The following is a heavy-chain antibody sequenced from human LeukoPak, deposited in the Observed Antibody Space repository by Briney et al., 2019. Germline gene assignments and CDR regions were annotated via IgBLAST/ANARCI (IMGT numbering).Heavy chain of an antibody. CDR1: GFTFSSYG. CDR2: ISSSSSYI. D-gene: IGHD3-22*01. CDR3: ARETYYYDSSGYYRWFDY. J-gene: IGHJ4*02. Sequence: GSLRLSCAASGFTFSSYGMHWVRQAPGKGLEWVSSISSSSSYIYYADSVKGRFTISGDNAKNSLYLQMNSLRAEDTAVYYCARETYYYDSSGYYRWFDYWGQGTLVTVSS. V-gene: IGHV3-21*01.